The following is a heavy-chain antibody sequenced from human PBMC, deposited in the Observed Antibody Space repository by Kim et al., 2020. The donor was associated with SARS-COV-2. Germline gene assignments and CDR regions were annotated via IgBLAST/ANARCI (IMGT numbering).Heavy chain of an antibody. D-gene: IGHD2-21*02. V-gene: IGHV3-74*01. CDR1: GFTFSNHW. CDR3: ARICGGDCSIPD. Sequence: GGSLRLSCAASGFTFSNHWMHWVRQAPGKGLEWISRINADASIANYADSMKARFSISRDNAKNTLYLQINGLRAEDTALYYCARICGGDCSIPDWGQGTLVTVSS. CDR2: INADASIA. J-gene: IGHJ4*02.